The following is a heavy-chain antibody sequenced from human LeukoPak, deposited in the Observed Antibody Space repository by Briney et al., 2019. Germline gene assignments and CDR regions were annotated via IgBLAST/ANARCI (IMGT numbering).Heavy chain of an antibody. CDR2: INPNSGGT. CDR1: GYTFTGYY. D-gene: IGHD1-26*01. Sequence: ASVKVSCKASGYTFTGYYMHWVRQAPGQGLEWMGWINPNSGGTNYAQKFQGRVTITTDESTSTAYMELSSLRSEDTAVYYCARVSGSLVYWGQGTLVTVSS. J-gene: IGHJ4*02. CDR3: ARVSGSLVY. V-gene: IGHV1-2*02.